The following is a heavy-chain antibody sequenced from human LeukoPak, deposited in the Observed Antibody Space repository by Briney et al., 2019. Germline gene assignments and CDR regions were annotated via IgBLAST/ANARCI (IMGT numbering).Heavy chain of an antibody. CDR3: ARDRVPSGRFGEVAS. D-gene: IGHD3-10*01. V-gene: IGHV3-21*01. Sequence: GGSLRLSCAASGFTFGAYSMNWVRQAPGKGLEGVSFISDSSSYIYYAHSVKGRFTISRDNAKNSLYLQMDGLRAEDTALYYCARDRVPSGRFGEVASWGQGTLVTVSS. J-gene: IGHJ5*02. CDR1: GFTFGAYS. CDR2: ISDSSSYI.